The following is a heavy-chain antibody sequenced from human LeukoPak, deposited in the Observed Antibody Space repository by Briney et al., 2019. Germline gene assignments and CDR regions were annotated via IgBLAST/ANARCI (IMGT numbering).Heavy chain of an antibody. D-gene: IGHD3-22*01. Sequence: GGSLRLSCAASGFTFSSYWMSWVCQAPGKGLEWVANIKKDGSEKYYVDSVKGRFTISRDNAKKSLYLQMNSLRAEDTAVYYCARDQYYYDSSGYLFDYWGQGTLVTVSS. CDR2: IKKDGSEK. CDR3: ARDQYYYDSSGYLFDY. CDR1: GFTFSSYW. V-gene: IGHV3-7*01. J-gene: IGHJ4*02.